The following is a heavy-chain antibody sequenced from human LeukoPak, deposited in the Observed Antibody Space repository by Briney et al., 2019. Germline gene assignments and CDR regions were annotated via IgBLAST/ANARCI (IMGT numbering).Heavy chain of an antibody. D-gene: IGHD6-19*01. CDR1: GFTFSDYY. Sequence: GGSLRLSCAASGFTFSDYYMSWIRQAPGKGLEWVSAISGSGGSTYYADSVKGRFTISRDNSKNTLYLQMNSLRAEDTAVYYCASDTVAGADYWGQGTLVTVSS. J-gene: IGHJ4*02. V-gene: IGHV3-23*01. CDR2: ISGSGGST. CDR3: ASDTVAGADY.